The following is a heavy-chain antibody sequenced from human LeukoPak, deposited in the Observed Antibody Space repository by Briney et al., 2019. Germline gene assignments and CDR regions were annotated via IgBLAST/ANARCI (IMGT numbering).Heavy chain of an antibody. D-gene: IGHD1-1*01. Sequence: GGSLRLSCSASGFIFSDYWIHWVRQAPGKGLMWVSRINGDGSSTYYADSVRGRFTIARDNAKKKLSLEMNSLRAEDTAVYFCARGGTTVPNSMDIWGQGTTVLVSS. CDR2: INGDGSST. CDR1: GFIFSDYW. CDR3: ARGGTTVPNSMDI. V-gene: IGHV3-74*01. J-gene: IGHJ6*02.